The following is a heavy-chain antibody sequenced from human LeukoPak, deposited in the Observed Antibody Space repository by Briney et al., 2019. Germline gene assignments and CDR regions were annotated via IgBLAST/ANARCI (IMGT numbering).Heavy chain of an antibody. Sequence: GGSLRLSCAASGFTVSSNYMSWVRQAPGKGLEWVSVIYSGGSTYYADSVKGRFTISRHNSKNTLYLQMNSLRSDDTAVYYCARDTPYYYDSSGYYHLDYWGQGTLVTVSS. CDR1: GFTVSSNY. CDR2: IYSGGST. J-gene: IGHJ4*02. D-gene: IGHD3-22*01. V-gene: IGHV3-53*04. CDR3: ARDTPYYYDSSGYYHLDY.